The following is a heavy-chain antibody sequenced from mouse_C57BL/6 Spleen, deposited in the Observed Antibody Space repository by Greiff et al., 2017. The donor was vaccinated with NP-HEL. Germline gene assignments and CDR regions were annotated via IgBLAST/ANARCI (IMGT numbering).Heavy chain of an antibody. CDR1: GYTFTSYT. CDR2: INPSSGYT. D-gene: IGHD2-4*01. J-gene: IGHJ4*01. Sequence: QVQLQQSGAELARPGASVKMSCKASGYTFTSYTMHWVKQRPGQGLEWIGYINPSSGYTKYNQKFKDKATLTADKSSSTAYMQLSSLTSEDSAVYYCARSYYDYSNYYAMDYWGQGTSVTVSS. V-gene: IGHV1-4*01. CDR3: ARSYYDYSNYYAMDY.